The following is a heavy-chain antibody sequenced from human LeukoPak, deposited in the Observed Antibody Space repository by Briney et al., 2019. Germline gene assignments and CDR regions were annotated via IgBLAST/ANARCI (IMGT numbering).Heavy chain of an antibody. Sequence: SETLSLTCTVSGGSISSSSYYWGWIRQPPGKGLEWIGSIYYSGSTYYNPSLKSRVTISVDTSKNQFSLKLSSVTAADTAVYYCARALGPSIPEYDYWGQGTLVTVSS. J-gene: IGHJ4*02. CDR1: GGSISSSSYY. CDR2: IYYSGST. V-gene: IGHV4-39*07. CDR3: ARALGPSIPEYDY. D-gene: IGHD2-21*01.